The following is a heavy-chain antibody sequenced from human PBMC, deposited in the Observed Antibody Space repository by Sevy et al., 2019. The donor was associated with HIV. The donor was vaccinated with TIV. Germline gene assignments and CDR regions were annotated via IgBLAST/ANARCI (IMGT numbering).Heavy chain of an antibody. CDR2: IYYTGDT. D-gene: IGHD2-2*01. Sequence: SETLSLTCSVSGGSVSNSRHYWAWIRQPPGKALEWIGNIYYTGDTHYKPSLKSRVTISVDTSKNQFSLKLTSVTASDTAFYYCARQRSPSVPDAHDSWGQGTLVTVSS. V-gene: IGHV4-39*01. J-gene: IGHJ5*01. CDR1: GGSVSNSRHY. CDR3: ARQRSPSVPDAHDS.